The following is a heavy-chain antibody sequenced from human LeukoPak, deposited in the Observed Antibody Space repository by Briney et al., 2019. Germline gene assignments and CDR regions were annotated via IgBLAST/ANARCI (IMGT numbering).Heavy chain of an antibody. J-gene: IGHJ4*02. D-gene: IGHD2-2*01. CDR1: GDSISSGDYY. Sequence: SETLSLTCTVSGDSISSGDYYWSWIRQPAGKGLEWIGRIYTSGSTNYNPSLKSRVTMSVDTSKNQFSLKLSSVTAADTAVYYCASDPVISTSTLWGQGTLVTVSS. V-gene: IGHV4-61*02. CDR3: ASDPVISTSTL. CDR2: IYTSGST.